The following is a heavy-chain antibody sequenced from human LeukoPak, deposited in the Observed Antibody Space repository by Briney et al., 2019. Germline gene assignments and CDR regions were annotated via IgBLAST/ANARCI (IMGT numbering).Heavy chain of an antibody. CDR2: IYYSESA. J-gene: IGHJ5*02. Sequence: SETLSLTCTVSGASISSSSYYWGWIRQPPGKGLEWIGNIYYSESAYYNPSLKSRVTMSIDTSRNQFSLKLRSVTAADTAVYYCARRPNWNYSNWFDPWGQGTLVTVSS. CDR1: GASISSSSYY. D-gene: IGHD1-7*01. CDR3: ARRPNWNYSNWFDP. V-gene: IGHV4-39*01.